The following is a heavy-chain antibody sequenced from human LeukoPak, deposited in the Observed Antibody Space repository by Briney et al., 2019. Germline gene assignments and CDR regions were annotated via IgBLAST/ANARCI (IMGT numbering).Heavy chain of an antibody. CDR1: GFTFSSYS. Sequence: GGSLRLSCAASGFTFSSYSMNWVRQAPGEGLEWISYISSSGSTKYYTDSVKGRFTISRDNAKNSLYLQMNSLRAEDTAVYYCARDADYGDYVPVDYWGQGTLVTVSS. V-gene: IGHV3-48*04. CDR3: ARDADYGDYVPVDY. CDR2: ISSSGSTK. D-gene: IGHD4-17*01. J-gene: IGHJ4*02.